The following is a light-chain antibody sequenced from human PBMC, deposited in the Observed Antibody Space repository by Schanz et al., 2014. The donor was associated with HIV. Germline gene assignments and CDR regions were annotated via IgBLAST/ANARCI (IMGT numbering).Light chain of an antibody. Sequence: QSALTQPASVSGSPGQSITISCTGTSSDVGGYNYVSWYQQHPGKAPKLMIYDVSNRPSGVSSRFSGSKSGNTASLTISGLQAGDETDFYCSSYTNNNTVVFGGGTKLTVL. CDR3: SSYTNNNTVV. V-gene: IGLV2-14*01. CDR1: SSDVGGYNY. CDR2: DVS. J-gene: IGLJ2*01.